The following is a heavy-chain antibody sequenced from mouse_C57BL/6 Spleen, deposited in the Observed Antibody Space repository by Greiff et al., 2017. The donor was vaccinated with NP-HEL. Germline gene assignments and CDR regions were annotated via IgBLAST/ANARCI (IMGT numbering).Heavy chain of an antibody. D-gene: IGHD1-1*01. V-gene: IGHV1-62-2*01. J-gene: IGHJ2*01. CDR1: GYTFTEYP. CDR3: AGHEEEGGSGGFDY. CDR2: FYPGSGSI. Sequence: VQLQQSGAELVKPGASVKLSCKASGYTFTEYPIHWVKQRSGQGLEWIGWFYPGSGSIKYNEKFKDKATLTADKSSSTVYMELSRLTSEDSAAYYCAGHEEEGGSGGFDYWGQGTTLTVSS.